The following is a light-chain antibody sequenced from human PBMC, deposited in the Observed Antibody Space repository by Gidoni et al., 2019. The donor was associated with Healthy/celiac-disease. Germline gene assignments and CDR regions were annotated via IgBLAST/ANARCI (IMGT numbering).Light chain of an antibody. V-gene: IGLV1-44*01. CDR3: AAWDDSLNGPV. CDR1: SPNIGSNT. J-gene: IGLJ3*02. CDR2: SNN. Sequence: QSVLTQPPSASGTPGQRVTIPCPGSSPNIGSNTVNWYQQLPGAAPKLLIYSNNQRPSGVPDRFSGSKSGTSASLAISGLQSEDEADYYCAAWDDSLNGPVFGGGTKLTVL.